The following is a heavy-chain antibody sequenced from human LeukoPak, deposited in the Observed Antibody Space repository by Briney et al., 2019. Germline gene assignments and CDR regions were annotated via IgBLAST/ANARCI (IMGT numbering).Heavy chain of an antibody. V-gene: IGHV4-4*02. J-gene: IGHJ3*02. CDR3: ARVRSGSYDAFDI. CDR1: GGSISSSNW. Sequence: SGALSLTCAVSGGSISSSNWWSWVRQPPGKGLEWIGEIYHSGSTNYNPSLKSRVTISEDKSKNQFSLKLSSVTAADTAVYYCARVRSGSYDAFDIWGQGTMVTVSS. CDR2: IYHSGST. D-gene: IGHD3-10*01.